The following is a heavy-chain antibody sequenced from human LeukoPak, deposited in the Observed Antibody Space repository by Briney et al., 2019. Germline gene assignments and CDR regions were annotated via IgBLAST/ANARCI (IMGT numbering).Heavy chain of an antibody. D-gene: IGHD5-18*01. Sequence: GGSLRLSCAASGFTFSSYSMNWVRQAPGKGLEWVSYISSSSNTIYYADSVKVRFTISRDNAKNSLYLQMNSLRDEDTALYYCVTDTSMGGLFDYWGQGTLVTVSA. V-gene: IGHV3-48*02. CDR3: VTDTSMGGLFDY. J-gene: IGHJ4*02. CDR1: GFTFSSYS. CDR2: ISSSSNTI.